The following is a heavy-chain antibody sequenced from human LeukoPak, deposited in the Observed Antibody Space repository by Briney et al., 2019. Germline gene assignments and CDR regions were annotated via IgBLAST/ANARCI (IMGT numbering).Heavy chain of an antibody. CDR2: INHSGST. D-gene: IGHD2-2*01. Sequence: PSETLSLTCTVSGGSISSSGYYWSWIRQPPGKGLEWIGEINHSGSTNYNPSLKSRVTISVDTSKNQFSLKLSSVTAADTAVYYCARGVPPPTLVVPADDYSAYYYGMDVWGQGTTVTVSS. J-gene: IGHJ6*02. CDR3: ARGVPPPTLVVPADDYSAYYYGMDV. V-gene: IGHV4-39*07. CDR1: GGSISSSGYY.